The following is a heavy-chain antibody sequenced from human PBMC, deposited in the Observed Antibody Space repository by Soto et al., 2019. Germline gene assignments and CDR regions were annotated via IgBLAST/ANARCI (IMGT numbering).Heavy chain of an antibody. CDR2: IHDSGST. CDR3: ARHERAGFYFDF. V-gene: IGHV4-4*02. Sequence: SETLSLTCAVSSGSISSSYWWSWVRQPPGKGLEWIGEIHDSGSTNYNPSLKSRVTISVDKSKNQFSLKLNSVTAADTALYYCARHERAGFYFDFWGQRTLVTVSS. J-gene: IGHJ4*02. CDR1: SGSISSSYW.